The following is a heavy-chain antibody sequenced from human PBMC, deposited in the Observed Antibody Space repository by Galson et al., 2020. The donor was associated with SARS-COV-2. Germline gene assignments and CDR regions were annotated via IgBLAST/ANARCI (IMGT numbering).Heavy chain of an antibody. CDR1: GGSLSSTNW. J-gene: IGHJ5*02. CDR2: IYHSGST. V-gene: IGHV4-4*02. CDR3: VRDAGYSSSWFAH. Sequence: SETLSLTCAVSGGSLSSTNWWSWVRQPPGEGLEWIGEIYHSGSTSYNPSLKSRVTISLDKSKNQFSLRLSSVTAADTAVYFCVRDAGYSSSWFAHWGQGTLIMVSS. D-gene: IGHD6-13*01.